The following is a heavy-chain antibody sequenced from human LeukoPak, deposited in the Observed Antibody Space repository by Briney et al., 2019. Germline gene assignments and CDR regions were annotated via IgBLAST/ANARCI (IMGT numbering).Heavy chain of an antibody. D-gene: IGHD4-17*01. Sequence: HSGGSLRLSCTASGFTFGDYAMSWVRRAPGKGLEWVGFIRSKAYGGTTEYAASVKGRFTISRDDSKSIAYLQMNSLKTEDTAVYYCTRSTYDYGDYVVYWGQGTLVTVSS. CDR3: TRSTYDYGDYVVY. CDR1: GFTFGDYA. J-gene: IGHJ4*02. V-gene: IGHV3-49*04. CDR2: IRSKAYGGTT.